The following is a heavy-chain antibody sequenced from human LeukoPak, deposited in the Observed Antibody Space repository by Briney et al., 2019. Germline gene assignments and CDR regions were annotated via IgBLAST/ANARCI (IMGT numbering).Heavy chain of an antibody. CDR3: ANRRCTSSSCYLEY. CDR2: ITGGGDTT. J-gene: IGHJ4*02. Sequence: SGGSVRLSCGASGFTFSSYAMSWVRQAPGKGLEWVSAITGGGDTTYYAHPVKGRFTISRDNSKNTVYLQMNSLRAEDTAVYYCANRRCTSSSCYLEYWGQGILVAVSS. D-gene: IGHD2-2*01. CDR1: GFTFSSYA. V-gene: IGHV3-23*01.